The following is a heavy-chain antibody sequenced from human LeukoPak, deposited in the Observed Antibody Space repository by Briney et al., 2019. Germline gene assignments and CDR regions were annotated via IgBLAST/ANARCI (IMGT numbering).Heavy chain of an antibody. CDR1: GGSFSGYY. D-gene: IGHD6-6*01. V-gene: IGHV4-34*01. CDR3: ARVGQLVRHQNINWFDP. J-gene: IGHJ5*02. CDR2: INRSGST. Sequence: SETLSLTCAVYGGSFSGYYWSWIRQPPGKGLEWIGEINRSGSTNYNPSLKSRVTISVDTSKNQFSLKLSSVTAADTAVYYCARVGQLVRHQNINWFDPWGQGTLVTVSS.